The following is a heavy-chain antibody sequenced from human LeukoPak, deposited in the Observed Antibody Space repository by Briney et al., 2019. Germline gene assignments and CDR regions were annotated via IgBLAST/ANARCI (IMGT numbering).Heavy chain of an antibody. CDR1: GFTFSRHW. Sequence: GGSLRLSCAASGFTFSRHWMAWARQAPGKWMEWVASIKDAGGEQYYVDSLKRRFTTTRDNAKNSLFLQMNSRRAENTAVYYCAKVSPYGDYVDYWGQGTLVTVSS. J-gene: IGHJ4*02. D-gene: IGHD4-17*01. CDR3: AKVSPYGDYVDY. V-gene: IGHV3-7*05. CDR2: IKDAGGEQ.